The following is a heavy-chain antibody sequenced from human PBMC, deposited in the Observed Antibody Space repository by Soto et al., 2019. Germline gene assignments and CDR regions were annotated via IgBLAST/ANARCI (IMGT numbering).Heavy chain of an antibody. Sequence: QLRLQESGSGVVETSESLSLTCTVFGASITYGGYSWSWIRQSPGRGLEWIGHITHLENPYFNPSFKSRLSMSVAMAKNQFSLKLTSMTAADKGRYFCVRGGGNDPFEYWGQGILVTVSS. CDR3: VRGGGNDPFEY. V-gene: IGHV4-30-2*06. D-gene: IGHD5-12*01. CDR2: ITHLENP. J-gene: IGHJ4*02. CDR1: GASITYGGYS.